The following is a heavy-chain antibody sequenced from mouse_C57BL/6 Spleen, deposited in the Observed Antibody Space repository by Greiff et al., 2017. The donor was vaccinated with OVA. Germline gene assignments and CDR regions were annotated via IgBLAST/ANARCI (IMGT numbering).Heavy chain of an antibody. V-gene: IGHV3-6*01. J-gene: IGHJ2*01. Sequence: EVQLVESGPGLVKPSQSLSLTCSVTGYSITSGYYWNWIRQFPGNKLEWMGYISYDGSNNYNPSLKNRISITRDTSKNQFFLKLNSVTTEDTATYYCARKTTVVAEDYFDYWGQGTTLTVSS. CDR1: GYSITSGYY. D-gene: IGHD1-1*01. CDR2: ISYDGSN. CDR3: ARKTTVVAEDYFDY.